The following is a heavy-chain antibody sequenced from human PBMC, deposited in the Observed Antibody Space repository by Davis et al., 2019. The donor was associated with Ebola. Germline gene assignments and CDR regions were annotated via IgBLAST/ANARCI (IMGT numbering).Heavy chain of an antibody. V-gene: IGHV1-69*06. D-gene: IGHD3-22*01. Sequence: AASVKVSCKASGYIFTSYAIHWVRQAPGQRLEWMGWIIPIFGTANYAQKFQGRVTITADKSTSTAYMELSGLRSEDTAVYYCAREALIHGMDVWGQGTTVTVSS. CDR1: GYIFTSYA. CDR3: AREALIHGMDV. CDR2: IIPIFGTA. J-gene: IGHJ6*02.